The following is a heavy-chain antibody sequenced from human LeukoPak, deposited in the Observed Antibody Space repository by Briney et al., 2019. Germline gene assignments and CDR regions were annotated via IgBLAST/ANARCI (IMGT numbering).Heavy chain of an antibody. CDR1: GYTFTSYD. V-gene: IGHV1-8*03. Sequence: ASVKVSCKASGYTFTSYDINWVRQATGQGLEWMGWMNPNSGNTGYAQKFQGRVTITRNTSISTACMELSSLRSEDTAVYYCARGPRYYDSSGYYYEDYWGQGTLVTVSS. J-gene: IGHJ4*02. CDR3: ARGPRYYDSSGYYYEDY. CDR2: MNPNSGNT. D-gene: IGHD3-22*01.